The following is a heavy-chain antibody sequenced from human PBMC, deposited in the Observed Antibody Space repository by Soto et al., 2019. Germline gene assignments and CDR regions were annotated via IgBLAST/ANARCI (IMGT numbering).Heavy chain of an antibody. D-gene: IGHD3-9*01. CDR2: IYSGGST. CDR3: ARGTGLTGYYYYGMDV. V-gene: IGHV3-53*01. J-gene: IGHJ6*02. CDR1: GFSVSSHY. Sequence: EEQLVESGGGLIQPGGSLRLSCAASGFSVSSHYLSWVRQAPGKGLEWVSVIYSGGSTYYADSVKGRFTISRDNSENTLYLQVDSLRAEDTAVYYCARGTGLTGYYYYGMDVWGPGTTVTVSS.